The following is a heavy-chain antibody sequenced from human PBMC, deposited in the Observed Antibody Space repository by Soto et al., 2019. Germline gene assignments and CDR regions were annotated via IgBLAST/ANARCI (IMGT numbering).Heavy chain of an antibody. V-gene: IGHV3-72*01. Sequence: GGSLRLSCAASGFTFSDHYIDWVSQAPGKGLEWVGRIRKNGNSYTAEYAASVKGRFTISRDDSKNSLYLQMSSLKREDTAVYYCARDPYCGGDCYYFDYWGQGIPVTVSS. CDR1: GFTFSDHY. CDR2: IRKNGNSYTA. J-gene: IGHJ4*02. CDR3: ARDPYCGGDCYYFDY. D-gene: IGHD2-21*01.